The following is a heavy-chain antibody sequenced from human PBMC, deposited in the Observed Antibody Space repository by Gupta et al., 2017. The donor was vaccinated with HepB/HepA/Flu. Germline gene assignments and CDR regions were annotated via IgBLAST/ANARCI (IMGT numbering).Heavy chain of an antibody. Sequence: EVQLVESGGGLVKPGGSLRLSCAASGFPSSRYSLNWVRQAPGKGLEWVSSISSSSSYIYYADSVKGRFTISRDNAKNSLYLQMNSLRAEDTAVYYCARNPVSLLRYFDWLLGYFDYWGQGTLVTVSS. CDR2: ISSSSSYI. J-gene: IGHJ4*02. CDR3: ARNPVSLLRYFDWLLGYFDY. V-gene: IGHV3-21*01. D-gene: IGHD3-9*01. CDR1: GFPSSRYS.